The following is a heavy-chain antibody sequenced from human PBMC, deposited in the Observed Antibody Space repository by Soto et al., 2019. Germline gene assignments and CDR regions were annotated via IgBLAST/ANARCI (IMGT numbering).Heavy chain of an antibody. Sequence: QLQLQESGPGLVKPSETLSLTCTVSGGSITSRSYYWGWIRQPPGQGLEWIGSIYYSGSTYYNQSLKSRVTTSVDTSTNQFCLRLSSVTAADTAVYYCATSNRYCSGGSCSYYFDYWGQGTLVTVSS. CDR3: ATSNRYCSGGSCSYYFDY. D-gene: IGHD2-15*01. V-gene: IGHV4-39*01. J-gene: IGHJ4*02. CDR1: GGSITSRSYY. CDR2: IYYSGST.